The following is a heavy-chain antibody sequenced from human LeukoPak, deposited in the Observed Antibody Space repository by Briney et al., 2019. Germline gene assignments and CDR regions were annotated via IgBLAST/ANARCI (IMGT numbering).Heavy chain of an antibody. CDR1: GGSISSYY. CDR3: ARGGGYDFWGR. Sequence: SETLSLTCTVSGGSISSYYWSWIRQPPGKGLEWIGYIYYSGSTNYNPSLKSRVTISVDTSKNQFSLKLSSVTAADTAVYYCARGGGYDFWGRWGQGTLVTVSS. CDR2: IYYSGST. D-gene: IGHD3-3*01. V-gene: IGHV4-59*01. J-gene: IGHJ4*02.